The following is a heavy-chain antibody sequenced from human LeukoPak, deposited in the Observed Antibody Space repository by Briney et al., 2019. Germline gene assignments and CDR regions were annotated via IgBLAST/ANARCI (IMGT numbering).Heavy chain of an antibody. J-gene: IGHJ4*02. CDR2: ISGSGGST. Sequence: GGSLRLSRAASGFTFSSYAMSWVRQAPGKGLEWVSAISGSGGSTYYADSVRGRFTISRDNSKNTLYLQMNSLRAEDTAVYYCAKDGGNAAGYFDYWGQGTLVTVSS. CDR1: GFTFSSYA. D-gene: IGHD6-13*01. V-gene: IGHV3-23*01. CDR3: AKDGGNAAGYFDY.